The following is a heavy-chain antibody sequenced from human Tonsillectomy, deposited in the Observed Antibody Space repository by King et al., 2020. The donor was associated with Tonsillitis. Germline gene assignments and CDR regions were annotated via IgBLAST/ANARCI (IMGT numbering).Heavy chain of an antibody. CDR2: IYPGDSDT. Sequence: VQLVESGAEVKKPGESLKISCKGSGFSFTTYWIAWVRQMPGKGLEWMGIIYPGDSDTRYSPSFQGQVTISADKSIRTAYLQWSSLKASDTAMYYCARVFSMVRGVITLFDYWGQGTLVTVSS. J-gene: IGHJ4*02. CDR3: ARVFSMVRGVITLFDY. CDR1: GFSFTTYW. D-gene: IGHD3-10*01. V-gene: IGHV5-51*01.